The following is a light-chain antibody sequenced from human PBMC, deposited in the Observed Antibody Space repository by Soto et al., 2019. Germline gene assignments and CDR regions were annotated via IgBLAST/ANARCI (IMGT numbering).Light chain of an antibody. CDR2: DVT. CDR1: SSNIGSFNY. Sequence: QSALTQPASVSGSPGQSITISCTGTSSNIGSFNYVSWYQHHPGKAPKLIIYDVTSRPSGISSRFSGFKSGDTAALTISGLQAEDEADYYCSSYTSASTLYGFGTGTKLTVL. CDR3: SSYTSASTLYG. V-gene: IGLV2-14*03. J-gene: IGLJ1*01.